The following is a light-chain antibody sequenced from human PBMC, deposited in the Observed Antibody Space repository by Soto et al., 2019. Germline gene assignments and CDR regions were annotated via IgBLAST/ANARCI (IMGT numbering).Light chain of an antibody. CDR3: QQLNDYPLT. CDR1: QGIGNY. CDR2: GAS. Sequence: IQLTQSPSSLSASVGDRVTITCRASQGIGNYLAWYQQRPGKAPKLLIYGASTLQSSVPSRFSGSGSGTAFTLTISSLQPEDCATYYCQQLNDYPLTFGQGTRWRL. J-gene: IGKJ5*01. V-gene: IGKV1-9*01.